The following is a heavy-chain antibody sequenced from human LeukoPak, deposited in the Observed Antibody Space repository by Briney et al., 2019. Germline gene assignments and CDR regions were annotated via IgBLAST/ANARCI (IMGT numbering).Heavy chain of an antibody. CDR1: GFTFSSYS. CDR3: ASLPYQLLYAYFDY. CDR2: ISSSSSYI. V-gene: IGHV3-21*01. D-gene: IGHD2-2*02. Sequence: PGGSLRLSCAASGFTFSSYSMNWVRQAPGKGLEWVSSISSSSSYIYYADSVKGRFTISRDNAKNSLYLQMNSLRAEDMAVYYCASLPYQLLYAYFDYWGQGTLVTVSS. J-gene: IGHJ4*02.